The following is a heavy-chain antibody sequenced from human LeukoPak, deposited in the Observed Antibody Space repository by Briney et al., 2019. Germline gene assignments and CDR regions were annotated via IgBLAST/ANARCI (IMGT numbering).Heavy chain of an antibody. J-gene: IGHJ4*02. V-gene: IGHV1-2*02. D-gene: IGHD6-13*01. CDR1: GYTFTGYY. CDR3: ARVGSSSWYSFDY. CDR2: INPNGGGT. Sequence: GASVKVSCKASGYTFTGYYIHWVRQAPGQGLEWMGWINPNGGGTNYAQKFQGRVTMTRDTSISTAYMELSRLRSDDTAVYYCARVGSSSWYSFDYWGQGNLVTVSS.